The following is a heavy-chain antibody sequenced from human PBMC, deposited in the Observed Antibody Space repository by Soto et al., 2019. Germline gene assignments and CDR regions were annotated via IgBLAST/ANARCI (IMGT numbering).Heavy chain of an antibody. V-gene: IGHV4-30-4*01. CDR2: IYYSAST. J-gene: IGHJ6*02. CDR1: GGSISSGDYH. CDR3: ARDSRTPSGGMDV. Sequence: QVQLQESGPGLVKPSQTLSLTCTVAGGSISSGDYHWTWIRQFPGKGLEWIGAIYYSASTYYNRSLVSRLTISVDTSKNKFSLKLTSVTAADTAVYYCARDSRTPSGGMDVWGQGTTVTVSS.